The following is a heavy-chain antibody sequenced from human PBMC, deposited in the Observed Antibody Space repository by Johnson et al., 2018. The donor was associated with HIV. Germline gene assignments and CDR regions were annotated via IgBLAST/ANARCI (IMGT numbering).Heavy chain of an antibody. CDR1: GFTFDDYA. J-gene: IGHJ3*02. D-gene: IGHD3-22*01. CDR2: ISWNSGSI. Sequence: QLVESGGGLVQPGRYLRLSCAASGFTFDDYAMHWVRQAPGKGLEWVSGISWNSGSIGYADSVKGRFTISRDNAKNSLYLQMNRLRAEDTAVYYCAKDLALSGYLDAFDIWGQGTMVTVSS. V-gene: IGHV3-9*01. CDR3: AKDLALSGYLDAFDI.